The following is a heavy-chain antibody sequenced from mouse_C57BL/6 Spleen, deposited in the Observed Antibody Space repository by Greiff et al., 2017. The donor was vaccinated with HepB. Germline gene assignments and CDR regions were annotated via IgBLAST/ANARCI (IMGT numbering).Heavy chain of an antibody. Sequence: EVKLQESGGGLVKPGGSLKLSCAASGFTFSSYAMSWVRQTPEKRLEWVATISDGGSYTYYPDNVKGRFTISRDNAKNNLYLQMSHLKSEDTAMYYCAIKNYFDYWGQGTTLTVSS. V-gene: IGHV5-4*03. CDR3: AIKNYFDY. CDR2: ISDGGSYT. J-gene: IGHJ2*01. CDR1: GFTFSSYA.